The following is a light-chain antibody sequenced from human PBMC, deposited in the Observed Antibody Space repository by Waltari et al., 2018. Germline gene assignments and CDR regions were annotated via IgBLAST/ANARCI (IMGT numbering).Light chain of an antibody. CDR3: GTWDSSLTSVL. Sequence: QSVLTQPPSVSAAPGQRIPISCSGRRSNIGNNYLSWYQQLPGTAPKLLIYDNDKRPSGIPDRFSGSKSGTSATLGITGLRTGDEADYYCGTWDSSLTSVLFGGGTKLTVL. J-gene: IGLJ2*01. CDR2: DND. V-gene: IGLV1-51*01. CDR1: RSNIGNNY.